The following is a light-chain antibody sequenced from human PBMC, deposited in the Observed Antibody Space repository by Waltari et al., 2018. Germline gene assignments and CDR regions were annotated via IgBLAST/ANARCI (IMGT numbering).Light chain of an antibody. J-gene: IGLJ3*02. CDR1: SSNIGHHA. CDR3: SSYGGSKV. Sequence: QFVPTQPPSVSEAPRQRVTITCSGSSSNIGHHAVNWYQQVPGKAPKLLIYYDDLLPSGVPDRFSGSKSGNTASLTVSGLQAEDEADYYCSSYGGSKVFGGGTKLTVL. CDR2: YDD. V-gene: IGLV1-36*01.